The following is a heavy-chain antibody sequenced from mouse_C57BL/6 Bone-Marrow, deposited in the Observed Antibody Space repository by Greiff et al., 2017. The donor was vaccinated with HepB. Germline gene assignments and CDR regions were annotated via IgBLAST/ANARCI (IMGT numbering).Heavy chain of an antibody. J-gene: IGHJ4*01. CDR3: ARDYGSSYCYYAMDY. CDR2: IYPGSGSI. V-gene: IGHV1-55*01. CDR1: GYTFTSYW. D-gene: IGHD1-1*01. Sequence: QVQLQQPGAELVKPGASVKMSCKASGYTFTSYWITWVKQRPGQGLEWIGDIYPGSGSINYNEKFKSKATMTVDTSSSTAYMQLSSLTSEDSAVYYCARDYGSSYCYYAMDYWGQGTSVTVSS.